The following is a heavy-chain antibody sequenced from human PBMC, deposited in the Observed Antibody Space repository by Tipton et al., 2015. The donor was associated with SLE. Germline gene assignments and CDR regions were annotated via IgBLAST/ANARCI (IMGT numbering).Heavy chain of an antibody. CDR3: ASVLEYSSSFNLYYYYGMDV. D-gene: IGHD6-6*01. CDR1: GFTFSSYW. CDR2: INSDGSST. Sequence: SLRLSCAASGFTFSSYWMHWVRQAPGKGLVWVSRINSDGSSTSYADSVKGRFTISRDNAKNTLYLQMNSLRAEDTAVYYCASVLEYSSSFNLYYYYGMDVWGQGTTVTVSS. J-gene: IGHJ6*02. V-gene: IGHV3-74*01.